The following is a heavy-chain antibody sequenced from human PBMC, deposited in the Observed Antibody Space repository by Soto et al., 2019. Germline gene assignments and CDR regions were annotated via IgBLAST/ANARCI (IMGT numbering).Heavy chain of an antibody. Sequence: GGSLRLSCAASGFTFSSYAMSWVRQAPGKGLEWVSAISGSGGSTYYADSVKGRFTISRDNSKNTLYLQMNSLRAEDTAVYYCAKTVRAGLEWLLYANYFDYWGQGTLVTVSS. CDR2: ISGSGGST. CDR1: GFTFSSYA. J-gene: IGHJ4*02. D-gene: IGHD3-3*01. CDR3: AKTVRAGLEWLLYANYFDY. V-gene: IGHV3-23*01.